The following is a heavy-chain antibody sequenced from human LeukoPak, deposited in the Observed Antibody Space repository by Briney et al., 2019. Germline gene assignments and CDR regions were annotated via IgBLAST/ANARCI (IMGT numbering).Heavy chain of an antibody. J-gene: IGHJ4*02. CDR1: GFTFSNAW. D-gene: IGHD6-6*01. CDR2: ISSSSSYI. CDR3: ARGESIAGSWDY. Sequence: GGSLRLSCAASGFTFSNAWMSWVRQAPGKGLEWVSSISSSSSYIYYADSVKGRFTISRDNAKNSLYLQMNSLRAEDTAVYYCARGESIAGSWDYWGQGTLVTVSS. V-gene: IGHV3-21*01.